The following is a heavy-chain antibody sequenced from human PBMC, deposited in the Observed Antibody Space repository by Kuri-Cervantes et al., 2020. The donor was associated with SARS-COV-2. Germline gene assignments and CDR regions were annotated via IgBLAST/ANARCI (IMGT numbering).Heavy chain of an antibody. V-gene: IGHV3-21*01. D-gene: IGHD1-20*01. CDR3: ARDPYNWNRYYFDY. CDR1: GFTFSSYS. CDR2: ISSSSSYI. J-gene: IGHJ4*02. Sequence: GGSLRLSCAASGFTFSSYSMNWVRQAPGKRLEWVSSISSSSSYIYYADSVKGRFTISRDNAKNSLYLQMNSLRAEDTAVYYCARDPYNWNRYYFDYWGQGTLVTVSS.